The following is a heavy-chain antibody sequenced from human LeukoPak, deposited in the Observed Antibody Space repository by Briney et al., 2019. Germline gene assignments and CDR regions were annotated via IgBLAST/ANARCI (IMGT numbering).Heavy chain of an antibody. Sequence: GASVKVSCKAPGYTFTSYAMHWVRQAPGQRLEWMGWINAGNGNTKYSQKFQGRVTITRDTSASTAYMELSSLRSEDTAVYYCATKDCSSTSCYYSSMDVWGQGTTVTVSS. J-gene: IGHJ6*02. CDR2: INAGNGNT. V-gene: IGHV1-3*01. D-gene: IGHD2-2*01. CDR1: GYTFTSYA. CDR3: ATKDCSSTSCYYSSMDV.